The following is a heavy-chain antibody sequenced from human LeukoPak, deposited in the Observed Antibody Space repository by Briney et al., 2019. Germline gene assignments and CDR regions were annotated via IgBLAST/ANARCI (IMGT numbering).Heavy chain of an antibody. D-gene: IGHD3-9*01. J-gene: IGHJ2*01. CDR2: IYHYGST. Sequence: SSETLSLTCTVSGGSISSGDYYWTWIRQPPGKGLEWIGSIYHYGSTYYNPSLKSRVTISIDTSKNQFSLKMSSVTAADTAVYYCAREEYDILTGYSPGGYFDLWGRGTLVTVSS. V-gene: IGHV4-30-4*01. CDR3: AREEYDILTGYSPGGYFDL. CDR1: GGSISSGDYY.